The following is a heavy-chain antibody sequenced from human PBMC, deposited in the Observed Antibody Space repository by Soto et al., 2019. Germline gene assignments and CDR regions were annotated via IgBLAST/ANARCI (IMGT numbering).Heavy chain of an antibody. CDR1: GGSFSGYY. J-gene: IGHJ5*02. D-gene: IGHD2-15*01. CDR3: ARGGYCSGGSCYSDKNWFDP. V-gene: IGHV4-34*01. CDR2: INHSGST. Sequence: NPSETLSLTCAVYGGSFSGYYWSWIRQPPGKGLEWIGEINHSGSTNYNPSLKSRVTISVDTSKNQFSLKLSSVTAADTAVYYCARGGYCSGGSCYSDKNWFDPWGQGTLVTVSS.